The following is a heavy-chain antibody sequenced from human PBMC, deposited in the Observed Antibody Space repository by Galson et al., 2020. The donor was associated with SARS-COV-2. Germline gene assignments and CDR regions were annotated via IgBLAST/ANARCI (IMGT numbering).Heavy chain of an antibody. J-gene: IGHJ5*02. CDR2: FDPEDGET. Sequence: ASVKVSCKVSGYTLTELSMHWVRQAPGKGLEWMGGFDPEDGETIYAQKFQGRVTMTEDTSTDTAYMELSSLRSEDTAVYYCATSTPVGVISGFDPWGQGTLVTGSS. V-gene: IGHV1-24*01. D-gene: IGHD3-22*01. CDR1: GYTLTELS. CDR3: ATSTPVGVISGFDP.